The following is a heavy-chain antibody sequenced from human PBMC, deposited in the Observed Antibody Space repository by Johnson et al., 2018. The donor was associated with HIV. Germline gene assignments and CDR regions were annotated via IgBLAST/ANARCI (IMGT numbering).Heavy chain of an antibody. CDR2: ISYDGGNK. V-gene: IGHV3-30-3*01. D-gene: IGHD3-22*01. J-gene: IGHJ3*01. CDR1: GFTFSSYA. Sequence: QMQLVESGGGVVQPGRSLRLSCAASGFTFSSYAMHWVRQAPGKGLEWVAVISYDGGNKYYADSVKGRFTTSRDNSKNTLYLQMNSLRAEDTAVYYCARGAYYYLIWGQGTMVTVSS. CDR3: ARGAYYYLI.